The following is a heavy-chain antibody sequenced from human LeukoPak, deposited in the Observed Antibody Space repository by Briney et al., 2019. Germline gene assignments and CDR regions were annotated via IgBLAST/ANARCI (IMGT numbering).Heavy chain of an antibody. CDR2: ISSSSSYI. Sequence: PGGSLRLSCAASGFTFSSYSMNWVRQAPGKGLEWVSSISSSSSYIYYADSVKGRFTISRDNAKNSLYLQMNGLRAEDTAVYYCARERIYYDFWSGYPSPLDYWGQGTLVTVSS. CDR3: ARERIYYDFWSGYPSPLDY. D-gene: IGHD3-3*01. J-gene: IGHJ4*02. V-gene: IGHV3-21*01. CDR1: GFTFSSYS.